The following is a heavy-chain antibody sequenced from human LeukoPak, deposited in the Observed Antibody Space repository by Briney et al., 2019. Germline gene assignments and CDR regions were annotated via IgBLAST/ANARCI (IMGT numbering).Heavy chain of an antibody. CDR3: AREGGPYRPLDY. CDR1: GGSIGSGSYY. V-gene: IGHV4-39*07. CDR2: VHLSEGT. Sequence: PSETLSLTCTVSGGSIGSGSYYWGWIRQPPGKGLEWIGEVHLSEGTNYNPSLESRVTMSVDMSENHISLKLTSVTAADTAVYYCAREGGPYRPLDYSGQGTLVTVSS. J-gene: IGHJ4*02.